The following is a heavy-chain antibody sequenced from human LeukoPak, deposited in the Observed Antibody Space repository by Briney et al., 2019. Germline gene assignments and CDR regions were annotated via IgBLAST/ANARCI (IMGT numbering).Heavy chain of an antibody. Sequence: PGGSLRLSCAASGFTFSSYEMNWVRQAPGKGLEWVSYISSSGSTIYYADSVKGRFTISRDNAKNSLYLQMNSLRAEDTAVYYCASNLLISSGWSQYGFDYWGQGTLVTVSS. J-gene: IGHJ4*02. V-gene: IGHV3-48*03. CDR3: ASNLLISSGWSQYGFDY. CDR1: GFTFSSYE. CDR2: ISSSGSTI. D-gene: IGHD6-19*01.